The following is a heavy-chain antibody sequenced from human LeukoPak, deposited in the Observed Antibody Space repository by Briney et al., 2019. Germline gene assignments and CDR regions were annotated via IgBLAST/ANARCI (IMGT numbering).Heavy chain of an antibody. D-gene: IGHD3-3*01. J-gene: IGHJ3*02. CDR3: ARGANYDFWSGYYDAFDI. CDR2: ISSSSSYI. CDR1: GFTFSSYS. V-gene: IGHV3-21*01. Sequence: PGGSLRLSCAASGFTFSSYSMNWVRQAPGKGLEWVSSISSSSSYIYYADSVKGRFTISRDNAKNTLYLQMNSLRAEDTAVYYCARGANYDFWSGYYDAFDIWGQGTMVTVSS.